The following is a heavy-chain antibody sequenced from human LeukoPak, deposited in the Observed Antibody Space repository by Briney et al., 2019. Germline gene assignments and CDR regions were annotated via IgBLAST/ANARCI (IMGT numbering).Heavy chain of an antibody. D-gene: IGHD1-26*01. V-gene: IGHV4-59*08. CDR3: ARLGFSNSGSYLAPSDY. CDR2: IYYSGGT. Sequence: SETLSLTCTVSGGSISGYYWSWIRQPPGKGLEWIGYIYYSGGTNYNPSLKSRVTISVDTSKNQFSLKLSSVTAADTAVYYCARLGFSNSGSYLAPSDYWGQGTLVTVSS. CDR1: GGSISGYY. J-gene: IGHJ4*02.